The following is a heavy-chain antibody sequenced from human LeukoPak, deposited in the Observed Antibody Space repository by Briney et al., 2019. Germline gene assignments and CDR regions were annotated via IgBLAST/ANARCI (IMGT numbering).Heavy chain of an antibody. J-gene: IGHJ4*02. CDR2: ISSDGRNT. Sequence: QPGGSLRLSCAASGFTFSTFPMHWVRQAPGKGLEWVAVISSDGRNTWYTDSVKGRFTISRDNSKNTLYLQMNSLRPEDTAVYYCARATYYYDNTGYAYWGQGTLVTVSS. D-gene: IGHD3-22*01. CDR1: GFTFSTFP. CDR3: ARATYYYDNTGYAY. V-gene: IGHV3-30*04.